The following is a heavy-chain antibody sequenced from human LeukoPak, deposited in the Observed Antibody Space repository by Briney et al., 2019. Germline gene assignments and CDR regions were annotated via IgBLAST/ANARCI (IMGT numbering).Heavy chain of an antibody. V-gene: IGHV1-18*04. D-gene: IGHD4-11*01. CDR2: ISAYNGNT. J-gene: IGHJ4*02. CDR1: GYTFTGYY. Sequence: GASVKVSCKASGYTFTGYYMHWVRQAPGQGLEWMGWISAYNGNTNYAQKLQGRVTMTTDTSTSTAYMELRSLRSDDTAVYYCARDPDYSNYPLNYWGQGTLVTVSS. CDR3: ARDPDYSNYPLNY.